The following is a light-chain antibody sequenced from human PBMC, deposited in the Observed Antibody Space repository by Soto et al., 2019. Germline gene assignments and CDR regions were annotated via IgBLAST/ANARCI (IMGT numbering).Light chain of an antibody. CDR3: QQSYTTPLT. CDR1: QSISSS. Sequence: DIQMTQSPSSLSASVGDRVTITCRASQSISSSLNWYQQKPGKAPNLLIYAASTLQSGVPSRFSGSGSGTDFTLTIRILQPEDFATYYCQQSYTTPLTFGGGTKVEIK. CDR2: AAS. V-gene: IGKV1-39*01. J-gene: IGKJ4*01.